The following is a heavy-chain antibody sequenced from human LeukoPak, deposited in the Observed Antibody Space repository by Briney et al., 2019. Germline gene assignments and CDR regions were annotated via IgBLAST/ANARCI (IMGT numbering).Heavy chain of an antibody. V-gene: IGHV4-59*08. J-gene: IGHJ6*02. D-gene: IGHD3-10*01. CDR3: ARHTADYYYYGMDV. CDR1: VHPISIYY. Sequence: PSETLSLTCTISVHPISIYYWSWIRQPPGKGLEWIGRISYSGSTNYNPSLRSRVTISADKSKKQFSLKLRSVTAADTAVYYCARHTADYYYYGMDVWGQGTTVTVSS. CDR2: ISYSGST.